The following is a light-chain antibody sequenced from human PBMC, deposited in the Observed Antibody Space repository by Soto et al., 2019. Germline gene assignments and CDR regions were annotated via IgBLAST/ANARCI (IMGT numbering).Light chain of an antibody. CDR3: QQYGGSPIT. CDR2: GAS. V-gene: IGKV3-20*01. J-gene: IGKJ5*01. Sequence: IVLTQSPGTLSFSAGERVTLSFRASQSVTTRLAWYQHKPGQAPTLLMSGASNRASGVPVRFSGSGSGTDFTLTITRLEPEDFALYYCQQYGGSPITFGLGTRLEIK. CDR1: QSVTTR.